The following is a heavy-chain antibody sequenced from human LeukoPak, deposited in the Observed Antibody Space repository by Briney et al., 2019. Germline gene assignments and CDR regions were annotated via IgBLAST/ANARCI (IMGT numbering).Heavy chain of an antibody. J-gene: IGHJ4*02. CDR2: ISGSGGST. V-gene: IGHV3-23*01. CDR3: AKQYAWTDTSDY. CDR1: GFTFSSYA. Sequence: GGSLRLSCAASGFTFSSYAMSWVRQAPGKGLEWVSDISGSGGSTYYADSVKGRFTISRDNSKNTLYLQMNSLRAKDTAVYYCAKQYAWTDTSDYWGQGTLVTVSS. D-gene: IGHD2-2*01.